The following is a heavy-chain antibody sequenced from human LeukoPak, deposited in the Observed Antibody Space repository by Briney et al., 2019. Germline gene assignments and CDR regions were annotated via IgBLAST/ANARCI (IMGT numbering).Heavy chain of an antibody. D-gene: IGHD3-22*01. Sequence: PGGSLRLSCAASGFTFSSYAMHWVRQAPGKGLEWVAAISYDGSNKYYADSVKGRFTISRDNSKNTLYLQMNSLRAEDTAVYYCARRGGYYDSSGYSTVFDYWGQGTLVTVSS. CDR3: ARRGGYYDSSGYSTVFDY. CDR1: GFTFSSYA. J-gene: IGHJ4*02. CDR2: ISYDGSNK. V-gene: IGHV3-30-3*01.